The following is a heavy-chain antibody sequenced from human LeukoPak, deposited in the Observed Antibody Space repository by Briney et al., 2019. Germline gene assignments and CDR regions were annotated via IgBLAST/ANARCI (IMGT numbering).Heavy chain of an antibody. D-gene: IGHD2-2*01. Sequence: GESLKISCKTSGYKFSDYYIGWVRQRPGKGLEWMGIIYPGDSDLQYSPSFQGQVTISADKSIRTAYLHWSSLEASDTAMYYCARRGYCSSTSCSYFDYWGQGTLVTVSS. V-gene: IGHV5-51*01. CDR3: ARRGYCSSTSCSYFDY. CDR2: IYPGDSDL. J-gene: IGHJ4*02. CDR1: GYKFSDYY.